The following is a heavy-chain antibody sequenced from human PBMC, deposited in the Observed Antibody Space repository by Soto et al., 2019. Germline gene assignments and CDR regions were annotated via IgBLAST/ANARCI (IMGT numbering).Heavy chain of an antibody. J-gene: IGHJ4*02. Sequence: GGSLRLSCAASGFTFDSYAMNCVRQAPGTGLEWVSAISRRADSTYYADSVRGRFTISRDNSKNTLYLEVNSLRAEDTAVYYCGRGFCGSTSCYYEYWGPGTLVTVSS. CDR2: ISRRADST. CDR1: GFTFDSYA. D-gene: IGHD2-2*01. V-gene: IGHV3-23*01. CDR3: GRGFCGSTSCYYEY.